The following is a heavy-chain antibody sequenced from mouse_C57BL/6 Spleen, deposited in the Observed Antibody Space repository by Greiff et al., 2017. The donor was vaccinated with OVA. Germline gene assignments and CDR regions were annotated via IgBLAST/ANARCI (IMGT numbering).Heavy chain of an antibody. V-gene: IGHV14-3*01. J-gene: IGHJ2*01. CDR2: IDPANGNT. CDR1: GFNIKNTY. CDR3: ARYYYGSCDY. D-gene: IGHD1-1*01. Sequence: EVKVEESVAELVRPGASVKLSCTASGFNIKNTYMHWVKQRPEQGLEWIGRIDPANGNTKSASKFQGKATITAATASNTANLQLSSLTSRDTAIYYCARYYYGSCDYWGQGTTLTVSS.